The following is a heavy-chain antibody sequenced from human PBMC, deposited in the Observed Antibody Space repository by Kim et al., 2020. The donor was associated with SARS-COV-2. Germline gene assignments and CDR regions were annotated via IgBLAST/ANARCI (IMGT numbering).Heavy chain of an antibody. Sequence: KWSGDSVKGRFTVSRDNSQNKLYPVMSSLGAEDTAVYYCAGDNRVGELDHWGQGTLVTVSS. D-gene: IGHD3-10*01. V-gene: IGHV3-33*01. J-gene: IGHJ4*02. CDR3: AGDNRVGELDH. CDR2: K.